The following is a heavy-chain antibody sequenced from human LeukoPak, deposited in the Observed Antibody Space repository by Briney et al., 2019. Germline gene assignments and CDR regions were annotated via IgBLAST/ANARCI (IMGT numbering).Heavy chain of an antibody. CDR1: GFTFSSYS. CDR2: ISSSSSYI. D-gene: IGHD6-19*01. CDR3: ARDRAGDNWFDP. Sequence: GGSLRLSCAASGFTFSSYSMNWVRQAPGKGLEWVSSISSSSSYIYYADSVKGRFTISRDNAKNSLYLQMNSLRAEDTAVYYCARDRAGDNWFDPWGQGILVTVSS. J-gene: IGHJ5*02. V-gene: IGHV3-21*01.